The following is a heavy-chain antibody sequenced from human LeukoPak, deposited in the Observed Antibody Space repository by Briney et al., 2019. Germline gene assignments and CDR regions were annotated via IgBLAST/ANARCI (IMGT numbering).Heavy chain of an antibody. V-gene: IGHV4-38-2*02. CDR3: ARGGFDYYGSGSYSPYYYYMDV. CDR1: GYSIKSGYY. Sequence: SETLSLTCTVSGYSIKSGYYWGWIRQPPGKGLEWIGSIYQSGNTYSNPSLKSRLTMSVETSKNQFSLKLSSVTAADTAVYYCARGGFDYYGSGSYSPYYYYMDVWGKGTTVTVSS. CDR2: IYQSGNT. D-gene: IGHD3-10*01. J-gene: IGHJ6*03.